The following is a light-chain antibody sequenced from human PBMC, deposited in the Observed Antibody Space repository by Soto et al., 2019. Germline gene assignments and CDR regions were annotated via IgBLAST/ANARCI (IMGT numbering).Light chain of an antibody. V-gene: IGKV1-39*01. CDR3: QQSYSSTRT. CDR2: RAS. J-gene: IGKJ2*01. Sequence: DIQMTQSLSSLAESVGDRVTISCRSSQIISTFLNWYQQKPGTAPRLLISRASRVQSGVPPMFSGSGSGRDFNLIISSLRPEDIETSFCQQSYSSTRTFGPGIRVEI. CDR1: QIISTF.